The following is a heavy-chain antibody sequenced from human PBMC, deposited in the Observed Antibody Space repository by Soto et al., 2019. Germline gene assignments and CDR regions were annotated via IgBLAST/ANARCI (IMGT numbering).Heavy chain of an antibody. Sequence: ASVKVSFKASGYTFTTYYIHWVRQAPGQGLEWMGFINPSGGSTSYSRKFQGRVTMTRDTSTSTVYMELSSLRSEDTAVYYCARNRASGLDIWGQGTMVTVSS. V-gene: IGHV1-46*01. CDR1: GYTFTTYY. D-gene: IGHD6-25*01. CDR2: INPSGGST. CDR3: ARNRASGLDI. J-gene: IGHJ3*02.